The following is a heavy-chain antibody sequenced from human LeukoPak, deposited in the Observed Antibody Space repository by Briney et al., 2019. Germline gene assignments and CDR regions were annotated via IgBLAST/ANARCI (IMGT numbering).Heavy chain of an antibody. CDR3: ARPMVRAHDAFDI. CDR1: GGTFSSYA. V-gene: IGHV1-69*13. D-gene: IGHD3-10*01. J-gene: IGHJ3*02. Sequence: GASVKVSCKASGGTFSSYAISWVRQAPGQGLEWMGGIIPIFGTANYAQKFQVRVTITADESTSTADMELSSLRSEDTAVYYCARPMVRAHDAFDIWGQGTMVTVSS. CDR2: IIPIFGTA.